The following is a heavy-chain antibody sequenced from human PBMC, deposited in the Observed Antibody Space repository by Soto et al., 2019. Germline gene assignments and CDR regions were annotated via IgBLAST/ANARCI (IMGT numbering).Heavy chain of an antibody. CDR2: MNPTSGNT. V-gene: IGHV1-8*01. CDR3: ARVATGYSGYAVLYYCMAF. Sequence: QVQLVQSGAEVKKPGASVKVSCKASGYTFTSYDINWVRQATGQVLEWLGWMNPTSGNTGYAQKLQGRVTLTRNSSISTAYMERSSLRSEDTAVYYCARVATGYSGYAVLYYCMAFWGKGTTVTGS. CDR1: GYTFTSYD. D-gene: IGHD5-12*01. J-gene: IGHJ6*03.